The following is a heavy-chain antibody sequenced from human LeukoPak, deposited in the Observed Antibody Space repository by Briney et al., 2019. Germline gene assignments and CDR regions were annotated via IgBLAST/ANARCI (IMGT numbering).Heavy chain of an antibody. J-gene: IGHJ4*02. D-gene: IGHD3-16*02. CDR2: ISAYNGNT. Sequence: GASVKVSCKASGYTFTSYGISWVRQAPGQGLEWMGWISAYNGNTNYAQKLQGRVTVTTDTSTSTAYMELSRLRSDDTAVYYCARVRGSHPRALNYWGQGTLVTVSS. CDR3: ARVRGSHPRALNY. V-gene: IGHV1-18*01. CDR1: GYTFTSYG.